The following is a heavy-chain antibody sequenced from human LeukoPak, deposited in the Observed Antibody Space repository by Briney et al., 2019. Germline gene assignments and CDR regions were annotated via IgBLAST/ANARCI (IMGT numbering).Heavy chain of an antibody. J-gene: IGHJ4*02. D-gene: IGHD6-6*01. CDR3: APYSTSQGSLDY. CDR2: IKQDGTEK. CDR1: GFTFSNYW. Sequence: PGGSLRLSCAASGFTFSNYWMSWVRQAPGKGLEWVAHIKQDGTEKHYVDSVKGRFTISRDNAKNSLYLQMNSLRAEDTAVYYCAPYSTSQGSLDYWGQGTLVTVSS. V-gene: IGHV3-7*01.